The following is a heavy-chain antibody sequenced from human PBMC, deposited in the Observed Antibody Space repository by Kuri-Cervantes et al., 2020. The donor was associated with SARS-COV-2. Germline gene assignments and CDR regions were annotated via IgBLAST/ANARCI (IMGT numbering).Heavy chain of an antibody. CDR3: ARAMWPYHYDSSGLIFDY. Sequence: GESLKISCAASGFTFSNYAINWVRQGPGKGLEWVSEISGNGDTTFYADSVKGRFTVSRDNPKNTLYLQMSNLRAEDTAVYYCARAMWPYHYDSSGLIFDYWGQGTLVTVSS. J-gene: IGHJ4*02. D-gene: IGHD3-22*01. V-gene: IGHV3-23*01. CDR1: GFTFSNYA. CDR2: ISGNGDTT.